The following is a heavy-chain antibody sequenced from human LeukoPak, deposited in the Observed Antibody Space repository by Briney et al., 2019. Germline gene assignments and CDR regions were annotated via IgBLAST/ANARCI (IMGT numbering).Heavy chain of an antibody. V-gene: IGHV3-30*02. CDR2: IRYDGSNK. D-gene: IGHD3-22*01. Sequence: GGSLRLSCAASGFTFSSYGMHWVRQAPGKGLEWVAFIRYDGSNKYYADSVKGRFTISRDNSKNTLYLQMNSLRAEDTAVYYCARVGGHYYDSHYFDYWGQGTLVTVSS. J-gene: IGHJ4*02. CDR3: ARVGGHYYDSHYFDY. CDR1: GFTFSSYG.